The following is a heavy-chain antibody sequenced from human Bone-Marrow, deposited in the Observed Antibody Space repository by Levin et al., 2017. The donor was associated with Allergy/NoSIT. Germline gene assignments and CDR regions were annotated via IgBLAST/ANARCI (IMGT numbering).Heavy chain of an antibody. CDR2: ITSNNNYI. V-gene: IGHV3-21*01. CDR1: ALTFSSYT. Sequence: GGSLRLSCAASALTFSSYTMNWVRQAPGKGLEWVASITSNNNYIYYADSVKGRFTISRDSAKSPLYLHMNRLRAEDTAVYYCVGQRAYYSESGRFFPAHYYYGMDVWGQGTSVTVSS. J-gene: IGHJ6*02. CDR3: VGQRAYYSESGRFFPAHYYYGMDV. D-gene: IGHD3-10*01.